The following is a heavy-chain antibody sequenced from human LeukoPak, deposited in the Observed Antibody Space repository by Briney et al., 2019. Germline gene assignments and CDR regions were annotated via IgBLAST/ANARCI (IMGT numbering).Heavy chain of an antibody. V-gene: IGHV1-18*01. CDR2: SSAYNGNT. J-gene: IGHJ4*02. CDR1: GYTFTSYG. Sequence: SVTVSFTPSGYTFTSYGISWVRQAPGQGLERMGWSSAYNGNTNYAQKLQGRVTMTTDTSTSTAYLELRSLRSEDTAVYYIARCGAAVTTHFSHWGQGTLVTVSS. D-gene: IGHD4-17*01. CDR3: ARCGAAVTTHFSH.